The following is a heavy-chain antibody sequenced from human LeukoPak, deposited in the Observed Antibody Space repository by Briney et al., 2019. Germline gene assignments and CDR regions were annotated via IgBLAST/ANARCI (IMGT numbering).Heavy chain of an antibody. V-gene: IGHV3-30*18. CDR2: ISYDGNNK. D-gene: IGHD3-10*01. CDR3: AKDMYYRGSGSYFNVDS. Sequence: GRSLRLSCASSGVTFSNAAMNWVRQARGKGLEWGAVISYDGNNKYYTPSVKGRFTISRDNSKNTLYLQMNSLRAEDTAVYYCAKDMYYRGSGSYFNVDSWGQGTLVTVSS. J-gene: IGHJ4*02. CDR1: GVTFSNAA.